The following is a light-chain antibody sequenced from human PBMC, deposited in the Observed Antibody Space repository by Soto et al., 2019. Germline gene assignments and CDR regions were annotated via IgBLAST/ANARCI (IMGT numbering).Light chain of an antibody. Sequence: EMVFTPSPDTPSLSPGEKATLSCRASQTVSSNFLAWYQQRPGQAPRLLIYGASSRAAGIPDRFSGSGSGTDFTLTISRLEPEDLAVYYCQQYGSSPETFGQGTKVDIK. V-gene: IGKV3-20*01. CDR2: GAS. CDR1: QTVSSNF. J-gene: IGKJ1*01. CDR3: QQYGSSPET.